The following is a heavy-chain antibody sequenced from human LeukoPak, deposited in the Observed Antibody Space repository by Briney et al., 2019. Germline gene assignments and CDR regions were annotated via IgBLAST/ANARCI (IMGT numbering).Heavy chain of an antibody. V-gene: IGHV4-59*08. D-gene: IGHD6-19*01. CDR3: ATTENSSGWFGY. CDR1: GGSISNYY. CDR2: IYYSGSS. Sequence: SETLSLTCTVSGGSISNYYWSWIRQPPGKGLEWIGYIYYSGSSNYNPSLKSQVTISVDTSKNQFSLKLSSVTAADTAVYYCATTENSSGWFGYWGQGTLVTVSS. J-gene: IGHJ4*02.